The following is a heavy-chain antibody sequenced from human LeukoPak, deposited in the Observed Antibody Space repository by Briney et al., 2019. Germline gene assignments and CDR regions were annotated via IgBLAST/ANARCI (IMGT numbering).Heavy chain of an antibody. CDR1: GFTFSSYG. Sequence: PGGSLRLSCAASGFTFSSYGMHWVRQAPGKGLEWAAVISYDGSNKYYADSVKGRFTISRDNSKNTLYLQMNSLRAEDTAVYYCAKASGYGDSRTSLFDYWGQGTLVTVSS. J-gene: IGHJ4*02. CDR2: ISYDGSNK. CDR3: AKASGYGDSRTSLFDY. D-gene: IGHD4-17*01. V-gene: IGHV3-30*18.